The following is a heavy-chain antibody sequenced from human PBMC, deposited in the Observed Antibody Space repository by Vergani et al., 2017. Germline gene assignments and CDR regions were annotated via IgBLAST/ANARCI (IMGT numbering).Heavy chain of an antibody. V-gene: IGHV3-73*01. CDR1: GFTFSGSA. D-gene: IGHD6-19*01. Sequence: EVQLVESGGGLVQPGGSLKLSCAASGFTFSGSAMHWVRQASGKGLEWVGRIRSKANSYATAYAASVKGRFTISRDDSKNTAYLQMNSLKTEDTAVYYCTRYGTEMYSSGWYYFDYWGQGTLVTVSS. CDR2: IRSKANSYAT. J-gene: IGHJ4*02. CDR3: TRYGTEMYSSGWYYFDY.